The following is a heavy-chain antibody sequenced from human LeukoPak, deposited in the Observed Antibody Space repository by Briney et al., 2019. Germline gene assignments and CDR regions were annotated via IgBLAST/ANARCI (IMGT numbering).Heavy chain of an antibody. CDR3: ARILDSAWGELGY. J-gene: IGHJ4*02. CDR1: GFTFSTYG. Sequence: GGSLRLSCAASGFTFSTYGMHWVRQAPGKGLEWMAFIRSDGSNKYYADSVKGRFTISRDNSKNTLYLQMNSLRAEDTAVYYCARILDSAWGELGYWGQGTLVTVSS. CDR2: IRSDGSNK. V-gene: IGHV3-30*02. D-gene: IGHD6-19*01.